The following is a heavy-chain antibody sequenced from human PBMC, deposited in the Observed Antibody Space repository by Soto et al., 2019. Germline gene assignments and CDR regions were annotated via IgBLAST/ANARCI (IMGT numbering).Heavy chain of an antibody. CDR1: GFTFDDYA. J-gene: IGHJ6*03. CDR3: AKGKLELGYYSYMDV. V-gene: IGHV3-9*01. CDR2: ISWNSGSM. Sequence: GGSLRLSCAASGFTFDDYAMHWVRQAPGKGLEWVSGISWNSGSMGYADSVKGRFTISRDNAKNSLYLQMNSLRAEDTALYYCAKGKLELGYYSYMDVWGKGTTVTVSS. D-gene: IGHD1-7*01.